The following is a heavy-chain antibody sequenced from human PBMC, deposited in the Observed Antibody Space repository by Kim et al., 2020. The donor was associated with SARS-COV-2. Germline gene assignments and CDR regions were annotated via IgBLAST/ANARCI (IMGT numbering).Heavy chain of an antibody. Sequence: YAQGFTGRFVFSLDTSVSTAYLQISSLKAEDTAVYYCAREHGSGSARDDPWGQGTLVTVSS. D-gene: IGHD3-10*01. CDR3: AREHGSGSARDDP. J-gene: IGHJ5*02. V-gene: IGHV7-4-1*02.